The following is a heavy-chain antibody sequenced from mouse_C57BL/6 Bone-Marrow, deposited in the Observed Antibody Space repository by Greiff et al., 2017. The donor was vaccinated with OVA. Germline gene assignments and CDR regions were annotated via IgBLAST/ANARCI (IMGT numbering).Heavy chain of an antibody. V-gene: IGHV1-63*01. CDR3: ARSKVDSSGYVYYYAMDY. CDR1: GYTFTNYW. D-gene: IGHD3-2*02. CDR2: IYPGGGYT. Sequence: VQGVESGAELVRPGTSVKMSCKASGYTFTNYWIGWAKQRPGHGLEWIGDIYPGGGYTNYNEKFKGKATLTADKSSSTAYMQFSSLTSEDSAIYYCARSKVDSSGYVYYYAMDYWGQGTSVTVSS. J-gene: IGHJ4*01.